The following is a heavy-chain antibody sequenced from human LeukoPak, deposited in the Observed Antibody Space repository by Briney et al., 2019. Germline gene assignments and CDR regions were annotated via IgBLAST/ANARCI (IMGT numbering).Heavy chain of an antibody. CDR3: ARDEYCGGDCYFWFEP. V-gene: IGHV1-69*04. D-gene: IGHD2-21*01. Sequence: GASVTVSCKASGGTFSSYAISWVRQAPGQALEWMGRIIPIFGIANYAQKFQGRVTITADKSTSTAYMELSSLRSEDTAVYYCARDEYCGGDCYFWFEPWGQGTLVTVSS. J-gene: IGHJ5*02. CDR1: GGTFSSYA. CDR2: IIPIFGIA.